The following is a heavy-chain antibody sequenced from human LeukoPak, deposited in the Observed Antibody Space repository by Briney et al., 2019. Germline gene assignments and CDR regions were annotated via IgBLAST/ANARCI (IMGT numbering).Heavy chain of an antibody. V-gene: IGHV1-2*02. CDR1: GYTFTGYY. J-gene: IGHJ4*02. CDR2: INPNSGGT. CDR3: ARAGSYSPGFDY. Sequence: ASVKVSCKASGYTFTGYYMHWVRQAPGQGLEWMGWINPNSGGTNYAQKFQGRVTMTRDTSISTAYMELSRLRSDGTAVYYCARAGSYSPGFDYWGQGTLVTVSS. D-gene: IGHD1-26*01.